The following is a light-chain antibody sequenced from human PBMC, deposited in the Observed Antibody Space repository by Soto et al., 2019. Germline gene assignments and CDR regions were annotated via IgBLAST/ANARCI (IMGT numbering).Light chain of an antibody. V-gene: IGLV2-8*01. J-gene: IGLJ2*01. CDR2: EVN. Sequence: QSVLTQPPSASGSPGQSVTISCTGTSSDVGGYNYVSWYQHHPGKAPKLMIYEVNKRPSGVPDRFYGSKSGNTASLTVSGLQAEDEVDYYCSSYAGDNIVVFGGGTKLTVL. CDR3: SSYAGDNIVV. CDR1: SSDVGGYNY.